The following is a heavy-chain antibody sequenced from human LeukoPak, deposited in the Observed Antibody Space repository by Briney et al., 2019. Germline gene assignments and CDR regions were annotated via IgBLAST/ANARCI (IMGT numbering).Heavy chain of an antibody. CDR3: ARRDIVVVVSASDY. CDR2: ITASGDST. J-gene: IGHJ4*02. Sequence: RPGGSLRLSCAASGFTFSNYVMIWVRQAPGKGLEWVSGITASGDSTYYGDSVKGRFTMSRDNSKNTVYLQMNSLRVDDTAVYFCARRDIVVVVSASDYWGQGTLVTVSS. V-gene: IGHV3-23*01. D-gene: IGHD2-15*01. CDR1: GFTFSNYV.